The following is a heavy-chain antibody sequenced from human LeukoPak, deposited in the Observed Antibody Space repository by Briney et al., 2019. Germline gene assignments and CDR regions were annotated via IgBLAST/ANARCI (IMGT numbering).Heavy chain of an antibody. CDR3: ARAPITMISAFDI. CDR1: GFTFSAYN. D-gene: IGHD3-22*01. V-gene: IGHV3-21*04. J-gene: IGHJ3*02. Sequence: PGGSLRLSCEVAGFTFSAYNMNWVRQAPGEGLEWVSSISASSDYINYADSVKGRFTTSRDNAKNSLYLQVNSLRAEDTAVYYCARAPITMISAFDIWGQGTMVTVSS. CDR2: ISASSDYI.